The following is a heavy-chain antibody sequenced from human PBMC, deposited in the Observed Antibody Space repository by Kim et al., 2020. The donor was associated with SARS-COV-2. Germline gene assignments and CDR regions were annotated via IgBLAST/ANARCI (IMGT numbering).Heavy chain of an antibody. CDR3: ARGTPGRPDYYDSSGYPDYYYYGMDV. D-gene: IGHD3-22*01. Sequence: SVKVSCKASGGTFSSYAISWVRQAPGQGLEWMGRIIPILGIANYAQKFQGRVTITADKSTSTAYMELSSLRSEDTAVYYCARGTPGRPDYYDSSGYPDYYYYGMDVGGQGTTVTVAS. CDR1: GGTFSSYA. J-gene: IGHJ6*02. CDR2: IIPILGIA. V-gene: IGHV1-69*04.